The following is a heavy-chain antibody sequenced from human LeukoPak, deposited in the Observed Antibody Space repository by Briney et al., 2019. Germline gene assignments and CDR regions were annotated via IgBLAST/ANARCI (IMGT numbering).Heavy chain of an antibody. V-gene: IGHV3-64*01. CDR1: GFPFSSYA. CDR2: ISSTGGYK. Sequence: GGSLRHSCAASGFPFSSYAMHWVRQAPGRGLEYVAAISSTGGYKYYANSVKGRFTISRDNSNNTLYLQMGSLRADDMAVYYCAIEPAAVFLLNWFDPWGQGTLVTVSS. CDR3: AIEPAAVFLLNWFDP. D-gene: IGHD2-2*01. J-gene: IGHJ5*02.